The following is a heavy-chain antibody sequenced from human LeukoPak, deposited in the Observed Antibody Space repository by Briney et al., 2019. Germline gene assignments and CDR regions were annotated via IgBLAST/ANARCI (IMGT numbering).Heavy chain of an antibody. V-gene: IGHV3-21*01. J-gene: IGHJ4*02. CDR2: ISSSGSYI. CDR3: ARVGNYYDYYFDH. Sequence: GGSLRLSCAASGFTFSSYDMNWVRQAPGKGLEWVSSISSSGSYIFYADSVKGRFTISRDNAKNSLYLRMNSLRAEDMAVYYCARVGNYYDYYFDHWGQGTLVTVSS. D-gene: IGHD3-22*01. CDR1: GFTFSSYD.